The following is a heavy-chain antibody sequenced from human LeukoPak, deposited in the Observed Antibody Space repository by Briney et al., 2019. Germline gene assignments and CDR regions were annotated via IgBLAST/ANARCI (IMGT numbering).Heavy chain of an antibody. Sequence: SETLSLTCAVSGGSISSGGYSWSWIRQPPGKGLEWIGYIYHSGSTYYNPSLKSRVTISVDTSKNQISLKLSSVTAADTAVYYCARGRDFLKGYNNYVGDAFDIWGLGTMVTVSS. J-gene: IGHJ3*02. D-gene: IGHD4-11*01. CDR1: GGSISSGGYS. CDR3: ARGRDFLKGYNNYVGDAFDI. V-gene: IGHV4-30-2*01. CDR2: IYHSGST.